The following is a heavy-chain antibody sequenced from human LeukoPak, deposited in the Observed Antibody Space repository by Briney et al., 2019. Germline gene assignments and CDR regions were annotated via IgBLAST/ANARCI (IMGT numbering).Heavy chain of an antibody. Sequence: ASVKVSCKASGYTFTGYYMHWVRQAPGQGLEWMGWINLNSGGTNYAQKFQGRVTMTRDTSISTTYMGLSRLRSDDTAVYYCAREGGGIYYSFDYWGQGTLVTVSS. D-gene: IGHD1-26*01. CDR2: INLNSGGT. CDR1: GYTFTGYY. CDR3: AREGGGIYYSFDY. J-gene: IGHJ4*02. V-gene: IGHV1-2*02.